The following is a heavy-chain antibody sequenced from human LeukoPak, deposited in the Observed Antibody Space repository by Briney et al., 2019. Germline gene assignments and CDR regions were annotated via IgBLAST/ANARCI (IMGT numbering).Heavy chain of an antibody. Sequence: GGSLRLSCAASGFTFSSYGMHWVRQAPGKGLEWVAVISYDGSNKYYADSVKGRFTISRDNAKNSLYLQMNSLRAEDTAVYYCARARGYSYGYHGYWGQGTLVTVSS. CDR3: ARARGYSYGYHGY. V-gene: IGHV3-30*03. D-gene: IGHD5-18*01. CDR2: ISYDGSNK. CDR1: GFTFSSYG. J-gene: IGHJ4*02.